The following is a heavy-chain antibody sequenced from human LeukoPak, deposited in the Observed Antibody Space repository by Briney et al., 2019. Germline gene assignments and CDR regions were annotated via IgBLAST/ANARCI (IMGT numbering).Heavy chain of an antibody. D-gene: IGHD1-1*01. Sequence: GGSLRLSCTASGFTFSRYWMTCVRQAPGKGLEWVANIKEDGSQKYYVGSMRGRFTISRDNAEKSLYLQMNSLTAEDTAVYFCARDSATGGFDYWGQGILVTVSS. V-gene: IGHV3-7*05. CDR1: GFTFSRYW. CDR2: IKEDGSQK. CDR3: ARDSATGGFDY. J-gene: IGHJ4*02.